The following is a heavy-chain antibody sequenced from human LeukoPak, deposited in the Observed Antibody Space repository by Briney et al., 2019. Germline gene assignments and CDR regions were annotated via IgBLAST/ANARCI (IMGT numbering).Heavy chain of an antibody. J-gene: IGHJ5*01. CDR3: ARARWFDY. Sequence: SETLSLAWTVAGGSISSYYWSWIRQPPGKGLEWIGYIYYSGSTNYNPSLKSRVTISVDTSKNQFSLKLSSVTAADTAVYYCARARWFDYWGQGTLVTVSS. V-gene: IGHV4-59*01. CDR2: IYYSGST. CDR1: GGSISSYY.